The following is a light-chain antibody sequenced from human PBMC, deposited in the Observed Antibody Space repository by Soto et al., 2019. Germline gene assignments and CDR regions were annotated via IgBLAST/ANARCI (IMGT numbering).Light chain of an antibody. V-gene: IGKV1-33*01. Sequence: DSQMTQSPSSLSASVGDRVTITCQASQDITNYLDWYRQIPGKAPNLLIYGATNLETGVPSRLSGSGSGTHVSFTISSLQPEDIAPYYCQQDDNLRPDNFGQWTKLEI. J-gene: IGKJ2*01. CDR3: QQDDNLRPDN. CDR1: QDITNY. CDR2: GAT.